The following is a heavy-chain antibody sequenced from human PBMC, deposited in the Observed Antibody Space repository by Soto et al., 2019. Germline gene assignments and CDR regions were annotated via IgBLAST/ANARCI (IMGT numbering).Heavy chain of an antibody. CDR1: GGTFSSYA. D-gene: IGHD2-15*01. Sequence: SVKVSCKASGGTFSSYAISWVRQARGQGLEWMGGIIPIFGTANDAQKFQGRVTITADKSTSTAYMELSSLRSEDTAVYYCARALGYCSGGSCSDRDWFDPWGQGTLVTVSS. V-gene: IGHV1-69*06. CDR3: ARALGYCSGGSCSDRDWFDP. J-gene: IGHJ5*02. CDR2: IIPIFGTA.